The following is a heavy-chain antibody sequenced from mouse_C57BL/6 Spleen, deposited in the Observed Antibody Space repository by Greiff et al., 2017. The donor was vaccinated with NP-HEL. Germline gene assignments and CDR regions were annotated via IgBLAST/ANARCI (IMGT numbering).Heavy chain of an antibody. Sequence: EVQLQQSGPELVKPGASVKISCKASGYTFTDYYMNWVKQSHGKSLEWIGDINPNNGGTSYNQKFKGKATLTVDKSSSTAYMELRSLTSEDSAVYYCARKGHRYYGSSFYLDYWGQGTTLTVSS. D-gene: IGHD1-1*01. J-gene: IGHJ2*01. CDR1: GYTFTDYY. CDR3: ARKGHRYYGSSFYLDY. V-gene: IGHV1-26*01. CDR2: INPNNGGT.